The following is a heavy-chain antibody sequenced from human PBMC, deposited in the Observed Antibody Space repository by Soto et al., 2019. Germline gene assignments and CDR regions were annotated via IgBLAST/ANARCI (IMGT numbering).Heavy chain of an antibody. D-gene: IGHD3-22*01. Sequence: PGGSLRLSCAESGFTFSSYGMHWVRQAPGKGLEWVAVIWYDGSNKYYADSVKGRFTISRDNSKNTLYLQMNSLRAEDTAVYYCARVYTYYYDSSGPRYYFDYWGQGTLVTVSS. J-gene: IGHJ4*02. CDR3: ARVYTYYYDSSGPRYYFDY. CDR2: IWYDGSNK. CDR1: GFTFSSYG. V-gene: IGHV3-33*01.